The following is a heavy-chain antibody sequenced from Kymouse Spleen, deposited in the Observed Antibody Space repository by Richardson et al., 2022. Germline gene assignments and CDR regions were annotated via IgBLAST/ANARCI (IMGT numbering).Heavy chain of an antibody. CDR3: ARGGITGTTFTLTT. V-gene: IGHV3-7*01. J-gene: IGHJ4*02. CDR1: GFTFSSYW. CDR2: IKQDGSEK. Sequence: EVQLVESGGGLVQPGGSLRLSCAASGFTFSSYWMSWVRQAPGKGLEWVANIKQDGSEKYYVDSVKGRFTISRDNAKNSLYLQMNSLRAEDTAVYYCARGGITGTTFTLTTGAREPWSPSPQ. D-gene: IGHD1-7*01.